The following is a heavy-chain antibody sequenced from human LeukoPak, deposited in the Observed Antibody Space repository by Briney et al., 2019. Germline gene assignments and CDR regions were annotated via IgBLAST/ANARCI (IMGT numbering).Heavy chain of an antibody. V-gene: IGHV3-11*04. Sequence: PGGSLRLSCAASGFTFSDYYMSWIRQAPGKGLEWVSYISSSGSTIYYADSVKGRFTISRDNAKNSLYLQMNSLRAEDTAVYYCARDQQSYGDYDAFDIWGQGTMVTASS. CDR3: ARDQQSYGDYDAFDI. CDR1: GFTFSDYY. J-gene: IGHJ3*02. D-gene: IGHD4-17*01. CDR2: ISSSGSTI.